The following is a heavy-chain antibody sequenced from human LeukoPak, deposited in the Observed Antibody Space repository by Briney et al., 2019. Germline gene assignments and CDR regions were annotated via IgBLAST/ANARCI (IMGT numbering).Heavy chain of an antibody. V-gene: IGHV3-74*01. D-gene: IGHD1-26*01. CDR1: GFNLRTFW. J-gene: IGHJ4*02. CDR2: ISPDGSVT. Sequence: GGSLRLSCAASGFNLRTFWIHWIRQDAGGRLVWVSRISPDGSVTIYTASVKGRFAISRDNAKNTLYLEMNSLRADDAAIYYCVSDSGLRSGGDSWGQGTPVTVSS. CDR3: VSDSGLRSGGDS.